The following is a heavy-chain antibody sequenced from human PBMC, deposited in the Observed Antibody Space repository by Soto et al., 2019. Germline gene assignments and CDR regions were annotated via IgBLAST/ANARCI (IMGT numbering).Heavy chain of an antibody. CDR2: ISAYNGNT. Sequence: QVQLVQSGAEVKKPGASVKVSCKASGYTFTSYGISWVRQAPGQGLEWMGWISAYNGNTNYAQKLQGRVTMTTDTTTSTAYMELRSLRSDDTAVYYCARALIRGVVAWSGTVTQNWFDPWGQGTLVTVSS. D-gene: IGHD3-3*01. V-gene: IGHV1-18*01. CDR3: ARALIRGVVAWSGTVTQNWFDP. CDR1: GYTFTSYG. J-gene: IGHJ5*02.